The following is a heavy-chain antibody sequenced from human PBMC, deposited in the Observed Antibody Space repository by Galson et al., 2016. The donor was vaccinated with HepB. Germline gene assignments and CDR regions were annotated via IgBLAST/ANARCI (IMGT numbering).Heavy chain of an antibody. V-gene: IGHV4-39*01. D-gene: IGHD3-22*01. CDR3: ARHDYDSSGYNWFDP. J-gene: IGHJ5*02. CDR2: IYYSGTT. Sequence: ETLSLTCTVSGGSISSSGYYWGWIRQPPGKGLEWIGSIYYSGTTYYNPSLKSRVTISLDTPKNQFSLKLRSVTAADAAMYYCARHDYDSSGYNWFDPWGQGTLVTVSS. CDR1: GGSISSSGYY.